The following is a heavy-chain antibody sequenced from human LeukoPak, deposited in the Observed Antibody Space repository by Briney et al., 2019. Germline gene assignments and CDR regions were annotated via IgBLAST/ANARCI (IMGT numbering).Heavy chain of an antibody. Sequence: GSLRLSCTGSGFIFGDYAMNWVRQAPGKGLEWIGYIYYSGSTNYNPSLKSRVTISVDTSKNQFSLKLSSVTAADTAVYYCARDERRELRSFDIWGQGTMVTVSS. CDR3: ARDERRELRSFDI. CDR2: IYYSGST. J-gene: IGHJ3*02. CDR1: GFIFGDYA. D-gene: IGHD1-26*01. V-gene: IGHV4-59*12.